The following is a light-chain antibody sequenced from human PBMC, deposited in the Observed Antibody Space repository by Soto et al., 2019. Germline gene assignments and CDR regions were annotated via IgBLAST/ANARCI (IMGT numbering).Light chain of an antibody. J-gene: IGKJ1*01. V-gene: IGKV3-15*01. CDR1: QSVSNN. CDR3: QEYIQWPPGM. Sequence: EMVLTQSPGTLSLSPGERATLSCRASQSVSNNYLAWYQQKPGQAPRLLIYSVSNRATGVPARFSGSGSGTEFTLTISSLQSEDFAVYYCQEYIQWPPGMFGPGTKVDIK. CDR2: SVS.